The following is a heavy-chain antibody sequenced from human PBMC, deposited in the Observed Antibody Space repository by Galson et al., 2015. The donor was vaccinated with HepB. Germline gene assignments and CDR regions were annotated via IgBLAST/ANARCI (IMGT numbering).Heavy chain of an antibody. CDR2: ISGSGGSK. V-gene: IGHV3-23*01. Sequence: SLRLSCAASGFTFGSYAMSWVRQAPGKGLEWVSAISGSGGSKYYADSVKGRFTISRDNSKNTLYLQMNSLRAEDTAVYYCAKSAGWGPAGQVLVRSPNFHYGGQGTLVTPSS. D-gene: IGHD6-13*01. CDR1: GFTFGSYA. J-gene: IGHJ4*02. CDR3: AKSAGWGPAGQVLVRSPNFHY.